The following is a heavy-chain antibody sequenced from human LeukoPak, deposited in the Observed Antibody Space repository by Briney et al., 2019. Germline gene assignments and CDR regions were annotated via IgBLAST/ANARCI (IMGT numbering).Heavy chain of an antibody. Sequence: GGSLRLSCAASGFTFSSYSMNWVRQAPGKGLEWVSYISSSSSTIYYADSVKGRFTISRDNAKNSLYLQMNSLRDEDTAVYYCARDQYSGHWYYALDIWGQGTMVTVS. CDR1: GFTFSSYS. CDR2: ISSSSSTI. D-gene: IGHD6-19*01. J-gene: IGHJ3*02. V-gene: IGHV3-48*02. CDR3: ARDQYSGHWYYALDI.